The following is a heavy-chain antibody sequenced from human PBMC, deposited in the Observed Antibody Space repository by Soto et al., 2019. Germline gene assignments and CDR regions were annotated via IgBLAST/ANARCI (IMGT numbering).Heavy chain of an antibody. CDR1: GFIFSNYA. D-gene: IGHD4-17*01. J-gene: IGHJ5*02. V-gene: IGHV3-23*01. CDR3: AKRIDAVTSLVYST. CDR2: VTHDGGHT. Sequence: GGSLRLSCAASGFIFSNYAMTWVRQAPGKGLEWVSLVTHDGGHTYYGDSVKGRFAISRDNSRNTLFLQMNSLRAEDTAMYYCAKRIDAVTSLVYSTWGQGTLVTVSS.